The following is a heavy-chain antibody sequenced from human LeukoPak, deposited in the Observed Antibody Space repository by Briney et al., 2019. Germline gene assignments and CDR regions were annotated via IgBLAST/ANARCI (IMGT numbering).Heavy chain of an antibody. D-gene: IGHD2-2*01. Sequence: GGSLRLSCAASGFTFSSYGMHWVRQAPGKGLEWVSAISGSGGSTYYADSVKGRFTISRDNSKNTLYLQMNSLRAEDTAVYYCTTADLKIVVVPAAGYWGQGTLVTVSS. CDR2: ISGSGGST. CDR3: TTADLKIVVVPAAGY. CDR1: GFTFSSYG. J-gene: IGHJ4*02. V-gene: IGHV3-23*01.